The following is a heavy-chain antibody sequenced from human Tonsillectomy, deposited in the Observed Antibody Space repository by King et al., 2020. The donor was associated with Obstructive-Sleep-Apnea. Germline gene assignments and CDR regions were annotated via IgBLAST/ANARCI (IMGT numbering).Heavy chain of an antibody. CDR3: ATYDSSWYS. V-gene: IGHV3-30*04. Sequence: VQLVESGGGVVQPGRSLRLSCAASGFIFSNYPIHWVRQAPGKGLEWVAVISYDGSNKYLADSVKGRFTISRDNSKNTLYLQMNSLIPEDTAVYYCATYDSSWYSWGQGTLVTVSS. J-gene: IGHJ4*02. CDR1: GFIFSNYP. CDR2: ISYDGSNK. D-gene: IGHD6-13*01.